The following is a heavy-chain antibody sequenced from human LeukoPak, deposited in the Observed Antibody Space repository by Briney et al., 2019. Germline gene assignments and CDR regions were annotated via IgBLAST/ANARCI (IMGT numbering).Heavy chain of an antibody. CDR1: GDSISTYY. J-gene: IGHJ4*02. Sequence: PSETLSLTCTVSGDSISTYYWSWVRQPPGKGLEWIGYVYYRGSTTYNPSLKSRVTISVDTSKNQFSLELNSVTAADTAVYYCARQIAYGRYFDYWGQGALVTVSS. CDR3: ARQIAYGRYFDY. V-gene: IGHV4-59*08. D-gene: IGHD3-10*01. CDR2: VYYRGST.